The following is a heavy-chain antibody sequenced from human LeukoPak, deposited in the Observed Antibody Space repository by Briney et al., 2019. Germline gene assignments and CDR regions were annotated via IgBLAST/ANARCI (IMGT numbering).Heavy chain of an antibody. Sequence: GSLRLSCAASGFSLSDYYMSWIRQAPGKGLEWIAYFNNMEIYTNYAESVKGRFTISRDSAKNSLYLQMNSLRADDTAVYYCASGTAEAPLDNWGQGTLVTVSS. V-gene: IGHV3-11*03. CDR3: ASGTAEAPLDN. J-gene: IGHJ4*02. D-gene: IGHD6-13*01. CDR2: FNNMEIYT. CDR1: GFSLSDYY.